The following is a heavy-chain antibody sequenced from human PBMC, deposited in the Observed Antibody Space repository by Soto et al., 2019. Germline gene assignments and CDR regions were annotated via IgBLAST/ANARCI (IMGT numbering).Heavy chain of an antibody. CDR2: ISAHNGDT. D-gene: IGHD3-9*01. V-gene: IGHV1-18*01. CDR1: GYTFTNYG. CDR3: ASPSEGLRYFDWLNFFDY. J-gene: IGHJ4*02. Sequence: ASVKVSCKASGYTFTNYGISWVQQAPGQGLEWMGWISAHNGDTNYAQKFQGRVTMTTDTSTSTAYMELRSLRSVDTAVYYCASPSEGLRYFDWLNFFDYWGQGTLVTVSS.